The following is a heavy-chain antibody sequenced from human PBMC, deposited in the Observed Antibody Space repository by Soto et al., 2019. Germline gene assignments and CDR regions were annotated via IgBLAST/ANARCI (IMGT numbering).Heavy chain of an antibody. V-gene: IGHV4-59*01. Sequence: SEALSLTCTVSGGSISSYYWSWIRQPPGKGLEWIGYIYYSGSTNYNPSLKSRVTISVDTSKNQFSLKLSSVTAADTAVYYCARGTTVTTFYYYYYMDVWGKGTTVTVSS. CDR3: ARGTTVTTFYYYYYMDV. D-gene: IGHD4-17*01. CDR1: GGSISSYY. CDR2: IYYSGST. J-gene: IGHJ6*03.